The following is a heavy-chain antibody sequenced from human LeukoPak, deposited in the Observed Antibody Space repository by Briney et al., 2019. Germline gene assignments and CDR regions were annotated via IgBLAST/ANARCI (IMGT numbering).Heavy chain of an antibody. J-gene: IGHJ5*02. CDR3: ARDLAYGSGSSNWFDP. CDR1: GYTFTSYG. Sequence: GASVKVSCKASGYTFTSYGISWVRQAPGQGLEWMGWINPNSGGTNYAQKFQGRVTMTRDTSISTAYMELSRLRSDDTAVYYCARDLAYGSGSSNWFDPWGQGTLVTVSS. D-gene: IGHD3-10*01. CDR2: INPNSGGT. V-gene: IGHV1-2*02.